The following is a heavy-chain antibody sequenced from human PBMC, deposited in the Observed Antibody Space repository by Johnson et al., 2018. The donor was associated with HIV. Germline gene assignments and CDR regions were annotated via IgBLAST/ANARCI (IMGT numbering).Heavy chain of an antibody. D-gene: IGHD6-6*01. CDR3: AKDGKTERRYSSSSVLNAFDI. J-gene: IGHJ3*02. Sequence: QLVASGGAVVQPGGSLRLSCAASGFTYDDYAIHWVRQSPGKGLEWVSGISWNSGSIGYADSVKGQFTISRDNAKNSLYLQMNSLRAEDTALYYCAKDGKTERRYSSSSVLNAFDIWGQGTMVTVSS. CDR1: GFTYDDYA. V-gene: IGHV3-9*01. CDR2: ISWNSGSI.